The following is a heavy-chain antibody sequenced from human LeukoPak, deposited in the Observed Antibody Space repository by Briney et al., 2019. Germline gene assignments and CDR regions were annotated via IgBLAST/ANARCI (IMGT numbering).Heavy chain of an antibody. CDR2: ISSSGSTI. D-gene: IGHD3-10*02. CDR3: AELGITMIGGV. V-gene: IGHV3-48*03. Sequence: GGSLRLSCAASGFMFDDYAMYWVRQAPGKGLEWVSYISSSGSTIYYADSVKGRFTISRDNAKNSLYLQMNSLRAEDTAVYYCAELGITMIGGVWGKGTTVTISS. CDR1: GFMFDDYA. J-gene: IGHJ6*04.